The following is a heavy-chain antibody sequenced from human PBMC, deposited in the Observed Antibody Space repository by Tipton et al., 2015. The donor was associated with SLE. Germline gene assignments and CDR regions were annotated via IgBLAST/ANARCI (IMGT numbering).Heavy chain of an antibody. CDR3: VPRQVDFDH. Sequence: SLRLSCAASGFIFSDYSMNWVRQAPGKGLEWVSVISGGGDSTSYADSVKGRFTISRDNSKNTLYLQMDSLRGADTAVYYCVPRQVDFDHWGQGTLVSVSS. V-gene: IGHV3-23*01. CDR1: GFIFSDYS. J-gene: IGHJ4*02. CDR2: ISGGGDST. D-gene: IGHD2-15*01.